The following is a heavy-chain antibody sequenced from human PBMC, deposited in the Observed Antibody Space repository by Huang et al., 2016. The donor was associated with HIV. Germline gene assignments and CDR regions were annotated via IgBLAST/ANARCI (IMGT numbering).Heavy chain of an antibody. V-gene: IGHV3-30*04. CDR1: GFTFSFYA. J-gene: IGHJ3*01. CDR3: AVGTYKYDSSGYRDDAFDF. D-gene: IGHD3-22*01. CDR2: ISYDERNK. Sequence: QVHLVESGGGVVQSGRSLRLSCAASGFTFSFYAMHWVRQAPGKGLQWVAVISYDERNKYYADSVKGRFTVSRKMSENTVFLQVNSLRPEDTAVYYCAVGTYKYDSSGYRDDAFDFWGQGTMVTVSS.